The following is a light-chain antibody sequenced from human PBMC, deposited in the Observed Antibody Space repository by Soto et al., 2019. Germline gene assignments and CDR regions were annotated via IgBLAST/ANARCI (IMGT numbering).Light chain of an antibody. J-gene: IGKJ4*01. CDR2: YAS. CDR3: QQRSTWLLFT. CDR1: QTVSRY. Sequence: VLTQSPATLFLSPGERATLSCRASQTVSRYLAWYQQKPGQAPRLLIYYASNRATGIPARFSGSGFGTDYTLTISSLEPEDFAVYYCQQRSTWLLFTFGGGTKVEI. V-gene: IGKV3-11*01.